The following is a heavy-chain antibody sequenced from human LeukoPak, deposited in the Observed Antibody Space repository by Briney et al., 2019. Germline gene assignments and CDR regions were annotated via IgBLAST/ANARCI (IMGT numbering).Heavy chain of an antibody. CDR1: GFTFSDCY. D-gene: IGHD1-26*01. J-gene: IGHJ4*02. CDR2: ISSSGSTI. Sequence: GGSLRLSCAASGFTFSDCYMSWIRQAPGKGLEWVSYISSSGSTIYYADSVKGRFTISRDNAKNSLYLQMNSLRAEDTAVYYCARDPRAGWSYFNLYYFDYWGQGTLVTVSS. CDR3: ARDPRAGWSYFNLYYFDY. V-gene: IGHV3-11*01.